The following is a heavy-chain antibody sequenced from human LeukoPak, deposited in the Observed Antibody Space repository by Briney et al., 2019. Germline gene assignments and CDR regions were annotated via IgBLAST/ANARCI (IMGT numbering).Heavy chain of an antibody. CDR1: GGTFSSYA. CDR2: IIPILGIA. Sequence: GASVKVSCKASGGTFSSYAISWVRQAPGQGLEWMGRIIPILGIANYAQKFQGRVTITADKSTSTAYMELSSLRSEDTAVYYCASSMVRGVLHCYYGMDVWGQVTTVTVSS. CDR3: ASSMVRGVLHCYYGMDV. D-gene: IGHD3-10*01. J-gene: IGHJ6*02. V-gene: IGHV1-69*04.